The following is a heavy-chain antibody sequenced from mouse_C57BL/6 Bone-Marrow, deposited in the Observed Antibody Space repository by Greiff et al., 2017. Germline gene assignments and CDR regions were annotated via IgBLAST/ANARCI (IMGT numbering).Heavy chain of an antibody. CDR1: GYTFTDYY. D-gene: IGHD1-3*01. V-gene: IGHV1-26*01. Sequence: EVQLQQSGPELVKPGASVKISCKASGYTFTDYYMNWVKQSHGKSLEWIGDINPNNGGTSYNQKFKGKATLTVDKSSSTAYMELRSLTSEDSAVYYCANIKASPLAYWGQGTLVTVSA. CDR2: INPNNGGT. J-gene: IGHJ3*01. CDR3: ANIKASPLAY.